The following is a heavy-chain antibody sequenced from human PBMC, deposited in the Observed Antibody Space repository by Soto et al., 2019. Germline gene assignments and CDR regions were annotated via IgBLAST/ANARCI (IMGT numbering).Heavy chain of an antibody. CDR3: AREKRVYYGSGRHWFDP. D-gene: IGHD3-10*01. Sequence: GASVKVSCKASGGTFSSYTISWVRQAPGQGLEWMGRIIPILGIANYAQKFQGRVTITADKSTSTAYMELSSLRSEDTAVYYCAREKRVYYGSGRHWFDPWGQGTLVTVST. CDR2: IIPILGIA. J-gene: IGHJ5*02. CDR1: GGTFSSYT. V-gene: IGHV1-69*04.